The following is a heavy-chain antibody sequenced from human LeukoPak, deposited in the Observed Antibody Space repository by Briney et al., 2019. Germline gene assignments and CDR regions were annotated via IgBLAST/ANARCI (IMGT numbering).Heavy chain of an antibody. J-gene: IGHJ5*02. Sequence: ASVKVSCKASGYTFTSYDINWVRQATGQGLEWMGWISAYNGNTNYAQKLQGRVTMTTDTSTSTAYMELRSLRSDDTAVYYCARDIYGWSYGIDPWGQGTLVTVSS. CDR2: ISAYNGNT. CDR3: ARDIYGWSYGIDP. CDR1: GYTFTSYD. V-gene: IGHV1-18*01. D-gene: IGHD1-26*01.